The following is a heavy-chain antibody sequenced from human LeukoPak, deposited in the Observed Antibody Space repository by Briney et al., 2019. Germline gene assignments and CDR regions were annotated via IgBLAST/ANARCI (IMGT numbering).Heavy chain of an antibody. CDR2: INHSGST. V-gene: IGHV4-34*01. J-gene: IGHJ4*02. Sequence: SETLSLTCAVYGGSFSGYYWSWLRQPPGKGLEWIGEINHSGSTNYNPSLKSRVTISVDTSKNQFSLKLSSVTAADTAVYYCARGFYGSGSRFFDYWGQGTLVTVSS. CDR3: ARGFYGSGSRFFDY. CDR1: GGSFSGYY. D-gene: IGHD3-10*01.